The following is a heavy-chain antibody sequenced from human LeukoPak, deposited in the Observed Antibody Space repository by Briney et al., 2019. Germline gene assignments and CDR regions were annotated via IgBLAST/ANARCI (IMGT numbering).Heavy chain of an antibody. CDR1: GFTFSSYE. CDR2: ISGSGSTT. D-gene: IGHD2-21*02. V-gene: IGHV3-23*01. Sequence: GGSLRLSCAASGFTFSSYEMNWVRQAPGKGLEWVSTISGSGSTTYYADSVKGRFTISRDNSKNTLYLQMNSLRADDTAVYYCAKDRTPSNMVVVTAILDYWGQGTLVTVSS. J-gene: IGHJ4*02. CDR3: AKDRTPSNMVVVTAILDY.